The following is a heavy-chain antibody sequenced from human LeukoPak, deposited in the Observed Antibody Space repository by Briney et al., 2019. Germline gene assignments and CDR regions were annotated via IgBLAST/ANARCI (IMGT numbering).Heavy chain of an antibody. CDR1: GFTFSSYS. D-gene: IGHD6-19*01. Sequence: PGGSLRLSCAASGFTFSSYSMNWVRQAPGKGLEWVSSISSSSSYIYYADSVKGRFTISRDNAKNSLYLQMNSLRAEDTAVYYCARSRRPYSSGWYLYYFDYWGQGTLVTVSS. CDR2: ISSSSSYI. V-gene: IGHV3-21*01. J-gene: IGHJ4*02. CDR3: ARSRRPYSSGWYLYYFDY.